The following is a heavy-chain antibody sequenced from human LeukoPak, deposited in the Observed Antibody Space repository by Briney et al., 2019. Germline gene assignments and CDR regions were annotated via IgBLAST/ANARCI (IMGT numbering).Heavy chain of an antibody. CDR1: GGSFSGYY. CDR2: INYTGST. D-gene: IGHD6-25*01. J-gene: IGHJ5*02. Sequence: PSETLSLTCAVYGGSFSGYYWSWIRQPPGKGLEWIGEINYTGSTSYNPSLKSRVTISVDTSQNQFFLLLTSVTAADTAVYYCARVAGYLPTRWFDPWGQGTHVTVSS. CDR3: ARVAGYLPTRWFDP. V-gene: IGHV4-34*01.